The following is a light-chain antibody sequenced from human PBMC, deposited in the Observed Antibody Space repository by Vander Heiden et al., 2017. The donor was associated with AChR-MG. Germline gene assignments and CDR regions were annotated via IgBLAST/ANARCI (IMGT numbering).Light chain of an antibody. Sequence: QMTQSPSSLSASVGDRVTITCRASQTINRYLNWYQQKPGEAPKLLIYSASILQSGIPPRFSGSGSGTDFTLTISSLQPEDFATFYCQQCFSTPYSFGQGTKVDI. CDR2: SAS. V-gene: IGKV1-39*01. CDR1: QTINRY. CDR3: QQCFSTPYS. J-gene: IGKJ2*01.